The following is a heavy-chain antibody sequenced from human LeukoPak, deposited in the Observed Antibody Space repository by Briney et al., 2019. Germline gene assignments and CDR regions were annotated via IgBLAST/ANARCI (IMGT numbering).Heavy chain of an antibody. CDR1: GYTFTSYD. Sequence: ASVKVSCKVSGYTFTSYDINGVRQATGQGLEWMGWMNPNSGNTGYAQKFQGRVTMTRNTSISTAYMELSSLRSEDTAVYYCARVPSRYCYGSGSYAYDYWGQGTLVTVSS. V-gene: IGHV1-8*01. J-gene: IGHJ4*02. D-gene: IGHD3-10*01. CDR3: ARVPSRYCYGSGSYAYDY. CDR2: MNPNSGNT.